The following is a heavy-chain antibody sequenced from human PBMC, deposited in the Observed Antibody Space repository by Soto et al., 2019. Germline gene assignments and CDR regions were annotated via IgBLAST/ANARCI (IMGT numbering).Heavy chain of an antibody. D-gene: IGHD3-10*01. CDR3: AREFGENYYGSGSFNWFDP. Sequence: SETLSLTCAVSGCSISSSNWWSWVRQPPGKGLEWIGEIYHSGSTNYNPSLKSRVTISVDKPKNQFSLKLSSVTAADTAVYYCAREFGENYYGSGSFNWFDPWGQGTLVTVSS. V-gene: IGHV4-4*02. CDR2: IYHSGST. J-gene: IGHJ5*02. CDR1: GCSISSSNW.